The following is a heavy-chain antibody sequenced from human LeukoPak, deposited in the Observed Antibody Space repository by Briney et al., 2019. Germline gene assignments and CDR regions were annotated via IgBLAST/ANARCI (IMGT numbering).Heavy chain of an antibody. CDR1: GFTFDDYA. CDR3: AKDIGNGVSSGWYEVGAFDI. D-gene: IGHD6-19*01. J-gene: IGHJ3*02. V-gene: IGHV3-9*01. Sequence: PGGSLRLSCAASGFTFDDYAMHWVRQAPGKGLEWVSGISWNSGSIGYADSVKGRFTISRDNAKNSLYLQMNSLRAEDTALYYCAKDIGNGVSSGWYEVGAFDIWGQGTMVTVSS. CDR2: ISWNSGSI.